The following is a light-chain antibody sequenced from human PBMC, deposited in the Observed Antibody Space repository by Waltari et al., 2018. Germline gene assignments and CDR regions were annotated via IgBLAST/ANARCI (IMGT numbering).Light chain of an antibody. J-gene: IGKJ1*01. CDR1: QSISIY. Sequence: DIQMTQSPSSLSASIGDRVTITCRASQSISIYLNWYQQKPVKAPTLLISAASNLQSGVRARFSGSRSETDFTLTISSLQPEDFATFYCQQTYSATGTFGQGIKVEMK. V-gene: IGKV1-39*01. CDR2: AAS. CDR3: QQTYSATGT.